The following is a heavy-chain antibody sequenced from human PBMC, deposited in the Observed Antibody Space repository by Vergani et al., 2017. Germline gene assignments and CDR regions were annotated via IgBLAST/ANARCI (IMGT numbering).Heavy chain of an antibody. V-gene: IGHV3-7*01. J-gene: IGHJ6*03. Sequence: EVQLVESGGGLVQPGGSLRLSCAASGFTFSSYWMSWVRQAPGKGLEWVANIKQDGSEKYYVDSVKGRFTISRDNAKNSLYLQMNSLRAEDTAVYYCARRQSAYGPPWYYYYYYMDVWGKGTTVTVSS. CDR3: ARRQSAYGPPWYYYYYYMDV. D-gene: IGHD3-10*01. CDR2: IKQDGSEK. CDR1: GFTFSSYW.